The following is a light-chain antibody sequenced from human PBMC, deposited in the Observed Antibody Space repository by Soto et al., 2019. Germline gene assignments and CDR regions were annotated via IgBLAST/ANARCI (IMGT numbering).Light chain of an antibody. J-gene: IGKJ2*01. CDR3: QQYGSTPRYT. Sequence: ESVLTQSPGTLSLSPGERATLSCRASQSVSSKYLVWYQQKPGQAPRIIMFGASSRATGIPDRFSGSGSGTDFTLTISRLEPEDFAVYYCQQYGSTPRYTFGQGTQLEIK. V-gene: IGKV3-20*01. CDR1: QSVSSKY. CDR2: GAS.